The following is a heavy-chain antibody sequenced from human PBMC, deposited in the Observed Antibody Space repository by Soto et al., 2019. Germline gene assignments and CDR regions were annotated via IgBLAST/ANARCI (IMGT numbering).Heavy chain of an antibody. D-gene: IGHD5-12*01. J-gene: IGHJ4*02. CDR1: GYTFTSYG. CDR3: AGEWAGGDIVATSPFDY. V-gene: IGHV1-18*01. Sequence: QVQLVQSGAEVKKPGASVKVSCKASGYTFTSYGISWVRQAPGQGLEWMGWISAYNGNTNYAQKLQGRVTMTTDTSTSTAYMELRSLRSDDTAVYYGAGEWAGGDIVATSPFDYWGQGTLVTVSS. CDR2: ISAYNGNT.